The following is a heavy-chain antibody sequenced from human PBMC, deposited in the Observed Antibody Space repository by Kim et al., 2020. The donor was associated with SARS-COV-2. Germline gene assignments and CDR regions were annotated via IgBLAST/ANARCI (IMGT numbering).Heavy chain of an antibody. CDR3: ASRYYGSGSFLVPASIDY. J-gene: IGHJ4*02. CDR2: IYYYTGTT. CDR1: GGSISSSGYY. D-gene: IGHD3-10*01. Sequence: SETLSLTCTVSGGSISSSGYYWGWIRQPPGKGLEWIGSIYYYTGTTYYNPSLKSRVTISVDTSKNQFSLKLSSVTAADTAVYYCASRYYGSGSFLVPASIDYWGQGTLVTVSS. V-gene: IGHV4-39*01.